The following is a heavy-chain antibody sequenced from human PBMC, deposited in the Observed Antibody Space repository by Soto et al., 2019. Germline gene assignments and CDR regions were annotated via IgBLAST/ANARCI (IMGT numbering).Heavy chain of an antibody. CDR1: GGSISSYY. D-gene: IGHD4-17*01. CDR3: ARASTVTTRGSRNNWFDP. Sequence: QVQLQESGPGLVKPSETLSLTCTVSGGSISSYYWSWIRQPPGKGLEWIGYIYYSGSTNYNPSLKSRVNISVDTSKNQFSLKLSSVTAADTAVYYCARASTVTTRGSRNNWFDPWGQGTLVTVSS. CDR2: IYYSGST. V-gene: IGHV4-59*08. J-gene: IGHJ5*02.